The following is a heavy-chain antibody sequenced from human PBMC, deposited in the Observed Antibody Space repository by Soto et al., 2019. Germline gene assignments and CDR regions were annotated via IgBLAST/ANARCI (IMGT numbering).Heavy chain of an antibody. J-gene: IGHJ4*02. CDR3: ARGPDYGGYFDY. D-gene: IGHD4-17*01. Sequence: SSVKVSCKASGGTFSNYAISWVRQAPGQGLEWMGGIILPFGTANYAQKFQGRVTITADDSMTTAYMELSGLRSEDTAVYYCARGPDYGGYFDYWGQGTLVTVSS. CDR1: GGTFSNYA. V-gene: IGHV1-69*13. CDR2: IILPFGTA.